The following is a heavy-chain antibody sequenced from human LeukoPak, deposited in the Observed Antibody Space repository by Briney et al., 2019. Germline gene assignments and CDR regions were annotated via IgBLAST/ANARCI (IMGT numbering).Heavy chain of an antibody. CDR1: GFTFGDYA. J-gene: IGHJ4*02. CDR2: IRSKAYGGTT. Sequence: GGSLRLSCTASGFTFGDYAMSWVRQAPGKGLEWVGFIRSKAYGGTTVYAASVKGRFTISRDDSKSIAYLQMNSLKTEDTAVYYCTRDLDTMIVVVTHPAEGYWGQGTLVTVSS. D-gene: IGHD3-22*01. V-gene: IGHV3-49*04. CDR3: TRDLDTMIVVVTHPAEGY.